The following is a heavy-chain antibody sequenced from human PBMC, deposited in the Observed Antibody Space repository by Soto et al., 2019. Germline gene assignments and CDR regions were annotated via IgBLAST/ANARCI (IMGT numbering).Heavy chain of an antibody. CDR1: GASISGFY. D-gene: IGHD1-1*01. J-gene: IGHJ5*02. V-gene: IGHV4-4*07. CDR3: VWDGTKTLRHWFDP. Sequence: SETLSLTCTVSGASISGFYWSWIRKAAGKRLAWIGRIYAAGTTDDNPSLKSRVMMSVDTSKKQFSLKLRSVTAADTDVYYCVWDGTKTLRHWFDPWGQGISVTVSS. CDR2: IYAAGTT.